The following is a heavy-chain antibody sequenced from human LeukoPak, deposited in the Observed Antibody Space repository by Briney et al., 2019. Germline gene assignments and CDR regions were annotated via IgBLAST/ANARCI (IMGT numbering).Heavy chain of an antibody. CDR2: INTNTGNP. Sequence: GASVKVPCKASGYTFTSYAMNWVRQAPGQGLEWMGWINTNTGNPTYAQGFTGRFVFSLDTSVSTAYLQISSLKAEDTAVYYCASEVAVAGTKDFDYWGQGTLVTVSS. CDR1: GYTFTSYA. D-gene: IGHD6-19*01. V-gene: IGHV7-4-1*02. CDR3: ASEVAVAGTKDFDY. J-gene: IGHJ4*02.